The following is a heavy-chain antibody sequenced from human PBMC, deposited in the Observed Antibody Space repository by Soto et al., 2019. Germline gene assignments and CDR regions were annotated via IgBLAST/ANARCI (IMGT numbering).Heavy chain of an antibody. Sequence: SEALSVTCAVSSGSISSSNWWSSVRQPPGKGLEWIGEIYHSGSTNYNPSLKSRVTISVDKSKNQFSLKLSSVTAADTAVYYCARTQYCSGGSCYGEVYFDYWGQGNLVTVSS. J-gene: IGHJ4*02. V-gene: IGHV4-4*02. CDR3: ARTQYCSGGSCYGEVYFDY. CDR1: SGSISSSNW. D-gene: IGHD2-15*01. CDR2: IYHSGST.